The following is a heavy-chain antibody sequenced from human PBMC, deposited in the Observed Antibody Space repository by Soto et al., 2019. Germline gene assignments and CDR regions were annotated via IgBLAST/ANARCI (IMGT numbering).Heavy chain of an antibody. V-gene: IGHV3-30*03. CDR1: GFTFSDHG. D-gene: IGHD6-13*01. Sequence: QVQLEESGGGVVQPGTSLRLSCAASGFTFSDHGMHWVRQAPVKGLEWVTVISFDGSNKYYTGSVKGRFTISRDNSKNTVYVQVNSLRVGNTAVYYCAIAGYLGYASSKPYWGQGTLGTVSS. J-gene: IGHJ4*02. CDR2: ISFDGSNK. CDR3: AIAGYLGYASSKPY.